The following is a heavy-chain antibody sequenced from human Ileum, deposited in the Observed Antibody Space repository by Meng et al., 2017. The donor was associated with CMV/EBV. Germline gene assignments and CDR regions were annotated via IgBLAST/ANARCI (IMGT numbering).Heavy chain of an antibody. V-gene: IGHV3-23*01. Sequence: GESLKISCTASGFTFGDYAMSWVRQAPGKGLEWVSTISGSGSSTYYADSVKGRFTISRDNSKNTLYLQMNSLRAEDTAVYYCAKDIGNWQGDFDYWGQGTLVTVSS. J-gene: IGHJ4*02. D-gene: IGHD1-1*01. CDR3: AKDIGNWQGDFDY. CDR2: ISGSGSST. CDR1: GFTFGDYA.